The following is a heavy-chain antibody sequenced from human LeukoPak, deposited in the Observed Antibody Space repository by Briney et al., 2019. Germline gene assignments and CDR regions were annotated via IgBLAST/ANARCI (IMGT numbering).Heavy chain of an antibody. V-gene: IGHV4-39*01. CDR1: GGSISSSHY. J-gene: IGHJ4*02. CDR3: ARQRTSGSASNLRVAQIDS. CDR2: IYYSGST. D-gene: IGHD3-3*01. Sequence: PSETLSLTCTVSGGSISSSHYWAWIRQSPGTGLAWIGSIYYSGSTYYNPSLKSRATISVDTSKNQISLKVSSVTAADSALYFCARQRTSGSASNLRVAQIDSWGQGTLVTVSS.